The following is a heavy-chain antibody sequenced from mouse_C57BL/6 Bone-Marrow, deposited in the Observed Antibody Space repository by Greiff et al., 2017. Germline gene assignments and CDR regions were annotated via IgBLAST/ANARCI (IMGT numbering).Heavy chain of an antibody. D-gene: IGHD2-14*01. Sequence: EVQLQQSGPVLVKPGASVKMSCKASGYTFTDYYMNWVKQSHGKSLEWIGVINPYNGGTSYNQKFKGKATLTVDKSSSTAYMELNSLTSEDSAVYYCARGTTGYWYCDVWGTGTTVTVSS. CDR1: GYTFTDYY. V-gene: IGHV1-19*01. CDR3: ARGTTGYWYCDV. J-gene: IGHJ1*03. CDR2: INPYNGGT.